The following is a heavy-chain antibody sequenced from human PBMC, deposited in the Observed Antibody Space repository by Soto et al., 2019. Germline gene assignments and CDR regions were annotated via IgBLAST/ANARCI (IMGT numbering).Heavy chain of an antibody. CDR1: GFTFSSYA. V-gene: IGHV3-23*01. Sequence: EVQLWESGGGLVQPGESLRLSSAASGFTFSSYAMTWVRQAPGKGLEWVSSISGSGDYTYFADSVKGRFTISRDNSKDTLYLQMSSLRVEDTAIYYCAKDSRSHPQGWYDPWGQGTLVTVSS. CDR2: ISGSGDYT. D-gene: IGHD2-15*01. J-gene: IGHJ5*02. CDR3: AKDSRSHPQGWYDP.